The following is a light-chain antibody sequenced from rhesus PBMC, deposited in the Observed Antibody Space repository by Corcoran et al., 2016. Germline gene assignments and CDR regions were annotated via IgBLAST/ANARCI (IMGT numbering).Light chain of an antibody. CDR3: QHGYGTLPT. CDR2: YAS. CDR1: QDIYNN. V-gene: IGKV1S15*01. J-gene: IGKJ1*01. Sequence: DIQMTQSPSSLSASVGDTVTITCRASQDIYNNLAWYQLKPGKVPRLVIYYASNLQSGVPSRCSGSGSGTDFTLTLSSLQPEDFATYYCQHGYGTLPTFGQGTKMEIK.